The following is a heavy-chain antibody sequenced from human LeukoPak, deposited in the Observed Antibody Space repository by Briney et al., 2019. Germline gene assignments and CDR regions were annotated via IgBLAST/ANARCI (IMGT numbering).Heavy chain of an antibody. CDR1: GFTFDDYA. CDR3: AKDSVGGWLQEYYFDY. J-gene: IGHJ4*02. Sequence: GGSLRLSXAASGFTFDDYAMHWVRQAPGKGLEWVSLISGDGGSTYYADSVNGRFTISRDNSKNSLYLQMNSLRTEDTALYYCAKDSVGGWLQEYYFDYWGQGTLVTVSS. CDR2: ISGDGGST. V-gene: IGHV3-43*02. D-gene: IGHD5-24*01.